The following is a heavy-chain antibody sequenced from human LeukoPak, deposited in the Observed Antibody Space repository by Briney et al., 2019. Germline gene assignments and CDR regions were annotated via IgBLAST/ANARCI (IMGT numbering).Heavy chain of an antibody. CDR1: GFTFSSYG. D-gene: IGHD2-8*01. V-gene: IGHV3-30*18. CDR3: AKDQSMVAVRYYYYGMDV. J-gene: IGHJ6*02. CDR2: ISYDGSNK. Sequence: TGGSLRLSCAASGFTFSSYGMHWVRQAPGKGLDWVAVISYDGSNKYYADSVKGRFTISRDNSKNTLYLQMNSLRAEDTAVYYCAKDQSMVAVRYYYYGMDVWGQGTTVTVSS.